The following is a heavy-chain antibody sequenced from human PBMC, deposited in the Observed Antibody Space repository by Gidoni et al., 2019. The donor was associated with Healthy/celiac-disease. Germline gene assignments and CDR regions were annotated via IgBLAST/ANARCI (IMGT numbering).Heavy chain of an antibody. J-gene: IGHJ3*02. V-gene: IGHV4-39*01. CDR1: GGSISSSCYY. CDR2: IYYSGST. Sequence: QLQLQESGPGLVKPSETLSLTCTVSGGSISSSCYYWGWIRQPPGKGLWWIGSIYYSGSTYYNPSIKSRVTISVDTSKNQFSLKLSSVTAADTAVYYCARLRDDAFDIWGQGTMVTVSS. CDR3: ARLRDDAFDI.